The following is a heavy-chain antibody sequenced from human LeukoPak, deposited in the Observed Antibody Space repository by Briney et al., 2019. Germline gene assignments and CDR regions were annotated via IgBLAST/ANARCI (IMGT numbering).Heavy chain of an antibody. J-gene: IGHJ5*02. Sequence: GESLKISCKGSGYTFTTYWIGWVRQMPGKGLEWMGIIYPGDSETRYSPSFQGQVTISADKSISTAYLQWSSLKASDTAMYYCARLSKYCSGGSCYRGDNWFDPWGRGTLVTVSS. D-gene: IGHD2-15*01. CDR3: ARLSKYCSGGSCYRGDNWFDP. CDR2: IYPGDSET. CDR1: GYTFTTYW. V-gene: IGHV5-51*01.